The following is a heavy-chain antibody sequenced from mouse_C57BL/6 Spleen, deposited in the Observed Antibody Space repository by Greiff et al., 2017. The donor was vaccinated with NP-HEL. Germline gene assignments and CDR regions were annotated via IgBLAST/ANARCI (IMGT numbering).Heavy chain of an antibody. V-gene: IGHV1-19*01. D-gene: IGHD1-1*01. CDR2: INPYNGGT. Sequence: EVKLQESGPVLVKPGASVKMSCKASGYTFTDYYMNWVKQSHGKSLEWIGVINPYNGGTSYNQKFKGKATLTVDKSSSTAYMELNSLTSEDSAVYYCAILMYYYGSSSYAMDYWGQGTSVTVSS. CDR3: AILMYYYGSSSYAMDY. CDR1: GYTFTDYY. J-gene: IGHJ4*01.